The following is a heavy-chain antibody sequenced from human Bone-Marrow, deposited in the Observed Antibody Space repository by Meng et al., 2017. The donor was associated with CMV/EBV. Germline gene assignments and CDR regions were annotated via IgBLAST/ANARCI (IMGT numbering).Heavy chain of an antibody. CDR3: ARICVTGAACYHFDY. D-gene: IGHD1-14*01. Sequence: GESLKISCAASGFTFTNYWMSWVRQAPGKGLEWVANIKQDGSEKQYVDSVKGRFTVSRDNAKNSLDLQMNSLRVDDTAVYYCARICVTGAACYHFDYWGQGTLVTVSS. V-gene: IGHV3-7*01. CDR1: GFTFTNYW. CDR2: IKQDGSEK. J-gene: IGHJ4*02.